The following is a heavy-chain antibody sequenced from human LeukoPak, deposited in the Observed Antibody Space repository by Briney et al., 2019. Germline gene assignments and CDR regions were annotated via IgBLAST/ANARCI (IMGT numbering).Heavy chain of an antibody. CDR3: ARRPHNYDILTGFDY. V-gene: IGHV1-18*01. CDR1: GYTFTSYG. J-gene: IGHJ4*02. D-gene: IGHD3-9*01. Sequence: ASVKVSCKASGYTFTSYGISWVRQAPGQGLEWMGWISAYNGNTNYAQKVQGRVTMTTDTSTSTAYMELRSLRSDDTAVYYCARRPHNYDILTGFDYWGQGTLVTVSS. CDR2: ISAYNGNT.